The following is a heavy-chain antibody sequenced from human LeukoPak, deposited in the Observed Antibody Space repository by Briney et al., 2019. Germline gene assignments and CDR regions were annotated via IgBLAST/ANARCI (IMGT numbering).Heavy chain of an antibody. CDR1: GFTFSSYW. Sequence: AGGSLRLSCAASGFTFSSYWMSWVRQAPGKGLEWVSAISGSGGSTYYADSVKGRFTMSRDNSKNTVYLQMNSLRAEDTAVYYCAKAPGGIVVYWGQGTLVTVSS. J-gene: IGHJ4*02. CDR3: AKAPGGIVVY. D-gene: IGHD3-16*01. V-gene: IGHV3-23*01. CDR2: ISGSGGST.